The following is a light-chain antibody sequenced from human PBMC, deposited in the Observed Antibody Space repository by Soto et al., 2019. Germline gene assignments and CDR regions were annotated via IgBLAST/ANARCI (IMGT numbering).Light chain of an antibody. J-gene: IGKJ4*01. V-gene: IGKV1-5*03. CDR1: QSISYW. CDR3: QQYDGYSGLT. CDR2: TAS. Sequence: DIQLTQSPSTLSASVGDRVTITCRASQSISYWLAWYQQKAGKAPKLLIYTASNLNSGVPSRFSGSGSGKEFTLTISSLQPDDFATYHCQQYDGYSGLTFGGGTKVEIK.